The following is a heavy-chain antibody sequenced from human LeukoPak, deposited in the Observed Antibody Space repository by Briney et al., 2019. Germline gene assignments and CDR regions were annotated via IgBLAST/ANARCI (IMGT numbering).Heavy chain of an antibody. D-gene: IGHD3-9*01. Sequence: GGSLRLSCAASGFTFSSYAMSWVRQAPGKGLEWVSSISGSGGSTYYADSVKGRFTISRDNSKSTLYLQMNSLRAGDTALYYCAKAGYINYYAYYHMDVWGKGTTVTVSS. V-gene: IGHV3-23*01. J-gene: IGHJ6*03. CDR3: AKAGYINYYAYYHMDV. CDR2: ISGSGGST. CDR1: GFTFSSYA.